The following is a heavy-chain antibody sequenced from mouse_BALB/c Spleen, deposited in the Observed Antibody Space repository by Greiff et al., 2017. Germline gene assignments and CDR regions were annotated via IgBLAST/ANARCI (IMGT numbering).Heavy chain of an antibody. CDR2: IDPENGDT. CDR3: NAAITTGRAY. J-gene: IGHJ3*01. CDR1: GFNIKDYY. Sequence: DVHLVESGAELVRSGASVKLSCTASGFNIKDYYMHWVKQRPEQGLEWIGWIDPENGDTEYAPKFQGKATMTADTSSNTAYLQLSSLTSEDTAVYYCNAAITTGRAYWGQGTLVTVSA. V-gene: IGHV14-4*02. D-gene: IGHD1-1*01.